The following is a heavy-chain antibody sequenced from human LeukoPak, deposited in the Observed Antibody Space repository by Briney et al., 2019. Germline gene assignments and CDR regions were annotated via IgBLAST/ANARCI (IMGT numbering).Heavy chain of an antibody. J-gene: IGHJ4*02. CDR2: ITPILGIV. V-gene: IGHV1-69*04. D-gene: IGHD5-24*01. Sequence: SVKVSCKASGYTFTSYGISWVRQAPGQGLEWMGRITPILGIVDYAQKFQGRVTITADKSTSTVYMELSSLGSEDTAVYYCARASRGDGYNSYRGQGTLVTVSS. CDR1: GYTFTSYG. CDR3: ARASRGDGYNSY.